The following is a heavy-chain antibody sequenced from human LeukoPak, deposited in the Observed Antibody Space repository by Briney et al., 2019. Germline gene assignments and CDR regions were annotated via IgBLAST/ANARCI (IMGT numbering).Heavy chain of an antibody. CDR3: ARGYSSRRGYFQH. J-gene: IGHJ1*01. Sequence: ASVKVSCKASGYTFTGYYMHWVRQAPGQGLEWMGWINPNSGGTNYAQKFQGWVTMTRDTSISTAYMELSRLRSDDTAVYYCARGYSSRRGYFQHWGQGTLVTVSS. CDR2: INPNSGGT. CDR1: GYTFTGYY. V-gene: IGHV1-2*04. D-gene: IGHD6-13*01.